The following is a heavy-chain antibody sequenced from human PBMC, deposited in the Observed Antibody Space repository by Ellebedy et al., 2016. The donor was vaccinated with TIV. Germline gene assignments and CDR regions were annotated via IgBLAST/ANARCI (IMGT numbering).Heavy chain of an antibody. J-gene: IGHJ6*02. CDR3: ARDQVVRGGYHGMDV. CDR2: IYHSGTT. Sequence: LRLXXTVSGGSISSGGYYWSWIRQHPGKGLEWIGYIYHSGTTYYNPSLKSRVSISVDTSKNQVSLRLRSVTVADTAVYYCARDQVVRGGYHGMDVWGQGTTVTVSS. CDR1: GGSISSGGYY. V-gene: IGHV4-31*03. D-gene: IGHD3-10*01.